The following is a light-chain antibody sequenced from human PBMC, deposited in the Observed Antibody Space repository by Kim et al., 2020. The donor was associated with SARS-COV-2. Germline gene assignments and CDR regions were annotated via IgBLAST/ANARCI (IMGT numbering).Light chain of an antibody. CDR1: KLGDKY. Sequence: SYELTQPPSVSVSPGQTASITCSGDKLGDKYACWYQQKPGQSPVVVIYQDDKRPSGIPERFSGSNSGNTATLTISGTQAMDEADYYCQAWDSRSAVVFGGGTKLTVL. J-gene: IGLJ2*01. CDR3: QAWDSRSAVV. V-gene: IGLV3-1*01. CDR2: QDD.